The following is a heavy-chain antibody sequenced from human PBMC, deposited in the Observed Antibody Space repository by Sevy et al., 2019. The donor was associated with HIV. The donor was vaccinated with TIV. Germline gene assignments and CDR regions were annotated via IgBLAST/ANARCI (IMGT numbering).Heavy chain of an antibody. Sequence: GESLKISCKGSGYSFTSYWIGWVRQMPGKGLEWMGIIYPGDSDTRYSPSFQGQGTISADKSISTAYLQWSSRKASDTAMYYCARSGYSSGWYYYYGMDVWGQGTTVTVSS. V-gene: IGHV5-51*01. CDR3: ARSGYSSGWYYYYGMDV. CDR1: GYSFTSYW. D-gene: IGHD6-19*01. CDR2: IYPGDSDT. J-gene: IGHJ6*02.